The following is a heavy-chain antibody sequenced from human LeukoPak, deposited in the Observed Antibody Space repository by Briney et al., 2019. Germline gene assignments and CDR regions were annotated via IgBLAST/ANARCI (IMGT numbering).Heavy chain of an antibody. CDR2: IYYSGST. CDR1: GGSISSYY. D-gene: IGHD1-26*01. V-gene: IGHV4-59*01. CDR3: ARVRYSGSYYVPNPFDY. Sequence: SETLSLTCTVSGGSISSYYWSWIRQPPGKRLEWIGYIYYSGSTNYNPSLKSRVTISVDTSKNQFSLKLSSVTAADTAVYYCARVRYSGSYYVPNPFDYWGQGTPVIVSS. J-gene: IGHJ4*02.